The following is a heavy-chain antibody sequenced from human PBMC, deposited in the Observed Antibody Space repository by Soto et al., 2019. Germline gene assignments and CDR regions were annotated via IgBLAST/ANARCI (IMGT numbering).Heavy chain of an antibody. Sequence: GESLKISCKGSGYSFTSYWVGWVRQMLGKGLEWMGIIYPGDSDTRYSPSFQGQVTISADKSISTAYLQWSSLKASDIAMYYCARVYSGSYFYFDYWGQGTLVTVSS. CDR3: ARVYSGSYFYFDY. CDR2: IYPGDSDT. CDR1: GYSFTSYW. V-gene: IGHV5-51*01. J-gene: IGHJ4*02. D-gene: IGHD1-26*01.